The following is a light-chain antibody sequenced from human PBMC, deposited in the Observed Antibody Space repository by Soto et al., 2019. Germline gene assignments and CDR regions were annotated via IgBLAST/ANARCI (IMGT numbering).Light chain of an antibody. CDR3: QQSYSTPLT. J-gene: IGKJ4*01. V-gene: IGKV1-39*01. CDR2: AAS. CDR1: QSISSY. Sequence: DIQMTQSPSSLSASVGDRVTITCRASQSISSYLNWYQQKPGKAPKLLIYAASSLQSGVPSRFSRSGSGTEFTLTISSLQPEDFATYYCQQSYSTPLTFGGGTKVEIK.